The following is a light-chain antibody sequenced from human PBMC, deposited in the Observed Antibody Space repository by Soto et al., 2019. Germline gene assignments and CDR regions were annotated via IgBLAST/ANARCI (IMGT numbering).Light chain of an antibody. Sequence: EIVMTQSPVTLSESPGERVTLSCRASQSVSSNLAWYQQKPGQAPSLLIYGAFTRATGIPARFSGTGSGTEFTLTISSLQSEDFALYYCQQYNDWPLTFGQGTRLEIK. V-gene: IGKV3-15*01. J-gene: IGKJ5*01. CDR3: QQYNDWPLT. CDR1: QSVSSN. CDR2: GAF.